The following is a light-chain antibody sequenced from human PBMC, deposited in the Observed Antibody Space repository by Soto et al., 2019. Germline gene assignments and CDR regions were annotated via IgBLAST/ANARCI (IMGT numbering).Light chain of an antibody. J-gene: IGLJ2*01. V-gene: IGLV6-57*04. Sequence: NFMLTQPHSVSESPGKTVTISCTRSSGSIASIYVQWYQQRPGSAPTTVIYEDNQRPSGVPDRFSGSIDSSSNSASLTISGLKTEDEADYYCQSYDSSNHAVVFGGGTKLTVL. CDR2: EDN. CDR3: QSYDSSNHAVV. CDR1: SGSIASIY.